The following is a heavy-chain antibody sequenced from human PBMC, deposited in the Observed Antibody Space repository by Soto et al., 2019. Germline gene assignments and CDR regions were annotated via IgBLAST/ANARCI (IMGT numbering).Heavy chain of an antibody. Sequence: GGSLRLSCAASGFKFDDFAMCWVRQVPGKGLEWISIVNWDGDTTFYADSVKGRFIISRDNSKNSVYLQMNSLRSEDSAMYYCAKGATVTTHYQYYGMDVWGQGTTVTVSS. CDR1: GFKFDDFA. D-gene: IGHD4-17*01. V-gene: IGHV3-43D*04. CDR3: AKGATVTTHYQYYGMDV. CDR2: VNWDGDTT. J-gene: IGHJ6*02.